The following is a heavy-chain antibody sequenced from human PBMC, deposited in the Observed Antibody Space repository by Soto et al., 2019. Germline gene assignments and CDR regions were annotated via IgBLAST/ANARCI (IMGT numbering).Heavy chain of an antibody. CDR3: ARDDGYCSGGSCYLAQN. CDR1: GGTFSSYT. V-gene: IGHV1-69*04. D-gene: IGHD2-15*01. J-gene: IGHJ4*02. CDR2: IIPILGIA. Sequence: ASVKVSCKASGGTFSSYTISWVRQAPGQGLEWMGRIIPILGIANYAQKFQGRGTITADKSTSTAYMELSSLRSEHTAVYYCARDDGYCSGGSCYLAQNWGKGTLGTVSS.